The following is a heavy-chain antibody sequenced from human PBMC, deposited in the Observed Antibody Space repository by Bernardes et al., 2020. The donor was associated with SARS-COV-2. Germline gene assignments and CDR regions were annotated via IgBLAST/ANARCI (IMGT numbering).Heavy chain of an antibody. Sequence: GGSLRLSCAASGFTVSSNYMSWVRQAPGKGLDWVSVIYPGVGTYYTDSVKGRFTISRDNSKNPLFLQMSSLRAEDTAVYYCARLLYGDYHDYWGQGTLVTVSS. J-gene: IGHJ4*02. CDR2: IYPGVGT. D-gene: IGHD2-8*01. V-gene: IGHV3-53*01. CDR3: ARLLYGDYHDY. CDR1: GFTVSSNY.